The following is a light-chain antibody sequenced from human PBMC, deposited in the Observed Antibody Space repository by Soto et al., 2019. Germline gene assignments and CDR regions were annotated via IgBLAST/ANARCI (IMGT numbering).Light chain of an antibody. CDR3: NSYTTLSNRV. V-gene: IGLV2-14*01. CDR1: SSDIGGYNY. CDR2: EVS. Sequence: QSVLTQPASVSGSPGQSITISCTGTSSDIGGYNYVSWYQQHPGKAPKVMIYEVSNRSSGVSNRFSGSKSGNTASLTISGLQAEDEANYYCNSYTTLSNRVFGTGTKVTVL. J-gene: IGLJ1*01.